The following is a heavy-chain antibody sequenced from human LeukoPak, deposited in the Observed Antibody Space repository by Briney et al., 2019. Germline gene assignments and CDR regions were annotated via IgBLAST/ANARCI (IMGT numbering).Heavy chain of an antibody. CDR1: GFTFSSYS. J-gene: IGHJ4*02. Sequence: GGSLRLSCAASGFTFSSYSMNWVRQAPGKGLEWVSSINSSSSYIYYADSVKGRFTISRDNAKNSLYLQMNSLRAEDTAVYYCARDAYYDFWSGYKDLDYWGQGTLVTVSS. CDR2: INSSSSYI. CDR3: ARDAYYDFWSGYKDLDY. V-gene: IGHV3-21*01. D-gene: IGHD3-3*01.